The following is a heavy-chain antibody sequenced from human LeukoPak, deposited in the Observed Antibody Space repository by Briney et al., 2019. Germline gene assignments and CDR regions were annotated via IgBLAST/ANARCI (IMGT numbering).Heavy chain of an antibody. CDR1: GFTFSSYA. D-gene: IGHD1-26*01. J-gene: IGHJ4*02. Sequence: GGSLRLSCAASGFTFSSYARSWVRQAPGKGLEWVSAVSGSGGSTYYTDSVKGRFTISRDNSKNTLYLQMNSLRAEDTALYFCAKYSGSYYKLYYLDYWGQGTLVTVSS. CDR2: VSGSGGST. CDR3: AKYSGSYYKLYYLDY. V-gene: IGHV3-23*01.